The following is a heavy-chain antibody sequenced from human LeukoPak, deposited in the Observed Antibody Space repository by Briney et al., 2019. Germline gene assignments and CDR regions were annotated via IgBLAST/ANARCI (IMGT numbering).Heavy chain of an antibody. J-gene: IGHJ4*02. V-gene: IGHV4-59*01. CDR2: IYYSGST. D-gene: IGHD6-13*01. CDR3: ARDQGIAAAGTFDY. Sequence: SETLSLTCTVSVGSISSYYWSWIRQPPGKGLAWIGYIYYSGSTNYNPSLKSLVTISVDTSKYQFSLKLSSVTAADTAVYYCARDQGIAAAGTFDYWGQGTLVTVSS. CDR1: VGSISSYY.